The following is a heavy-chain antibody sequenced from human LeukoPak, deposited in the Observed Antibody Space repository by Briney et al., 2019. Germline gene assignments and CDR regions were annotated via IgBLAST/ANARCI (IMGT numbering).Heavy chain of an antibody. D-gene: IGHD3-22*01. V-gene: IGHV3-9*01. CDR3: AKDSTYYYDSSGYSPDY. Sequence: GGCLRLSCAASGFTFDDYAMHWVRQAPGKGLEWVSGISWNSGSIGYADSVKGRFTISRDNAKNSLYLQMNSLRAEDTALYYCAKDSTYYYDSSGYSPDYWGQGTLVTVSS. CDR1: GFTFDDYA. CDR2: ISWNSGSI. J-gene: IGHJ4*02.